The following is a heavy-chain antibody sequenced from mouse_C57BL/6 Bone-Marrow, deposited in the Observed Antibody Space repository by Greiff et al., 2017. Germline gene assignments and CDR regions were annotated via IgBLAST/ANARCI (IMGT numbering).Heavy chain of an antibody. CDR3: ARNYYGSSYEDDYYAMDY. D-gene: IGHD1-1*01. V-gene: IGHV1-19*01. Sequence: EVQLQQSGPVLVKPGASVKMSCKASGYTFTDYYMNWVKQSHGKSLEWIGVINPYNGGTSYNQKFKGKATLTGDKSSSTAYMELNSLTSEDSAVYYCARNYYGSSYEDDYYAMDYWGQGTSVTVSS. J-gene: IGHJ4*01. CDR1: GYTFTDYY. CDR2: INPYNGGT.